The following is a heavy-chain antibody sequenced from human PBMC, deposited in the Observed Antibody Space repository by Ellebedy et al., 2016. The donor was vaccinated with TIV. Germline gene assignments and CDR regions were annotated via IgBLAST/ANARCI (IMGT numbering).Heavy chain of an antibody. CDR3: ATDGSYGDHVTPQHAFAF. CDR1: GFSFSNYW. J-gene: IGHJ3*01. D-gene: IGHD4-17*01. V-gene: IGHV3-7*01. CDR2: INQGGSEK. Sequence: GGSLRLSCAASGFSFSNYWMSWVRQAPGKGLEWVANINQGGSEKYYVDSVKGRFTISRDNAKNSLYLQMNSLRAEDTAVFYCATDGSYGDHVTPQHAFAFWGQGTMVTVSS.